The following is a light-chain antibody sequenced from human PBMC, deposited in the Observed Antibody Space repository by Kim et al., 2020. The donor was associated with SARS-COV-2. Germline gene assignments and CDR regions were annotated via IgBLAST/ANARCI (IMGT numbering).Light chain of an antibody. CDR2: EVS. CDR3: CSYAGSSSQVL. Sequence: QSALTQHASVSGSPGQSITISCTGTSSDVGSYNLVSWYQQHPGKAPKVMIYEVSKRPSGVSNRFSGSKSGNTASLTISGLQAEDEADYYCCSYAGSSSQVLFGGGTQLTVL. CDR1: SSDVGSYNL. V-gene: IGLV2-23*02. J-gene: IGLJ2*01.